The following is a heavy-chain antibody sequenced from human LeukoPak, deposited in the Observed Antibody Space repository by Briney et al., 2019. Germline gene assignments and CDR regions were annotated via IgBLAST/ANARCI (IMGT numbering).Heavy chain of an antibody. D-gene: IGHD1-14*01. J-gene: IGHJ6*03. CDR2: IYHSGNT. CDR3: ARVTGGGYYYYMDV. Sequence: SETLSPTCTVSGYSISSGYYWGWIRQSPGKGLEWIGTIYHSGNTYYNLSLKNRVTISVDTSKNQFSLQLSSVTAADTAMYYCARVTGGGYYYYMDVWGKGTTVTVSS. V-gene: IGHV4-38-2*02. CDR1: GYSISSGYY.